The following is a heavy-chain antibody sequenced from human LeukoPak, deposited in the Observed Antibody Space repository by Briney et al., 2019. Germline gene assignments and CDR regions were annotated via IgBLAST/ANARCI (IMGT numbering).Heavy chain of an antibody. Sequence: GASVKVSCKASGYSFSDYYIHWVRQAPGQGLEWLGWINPNGGGTDCAQKFQGWVTMTRNTSISTAYMELSRLRSDDTAVYYCARGAQGYYYYGMDVWGQGTTVTVSS. CDR3: ARGAQGYYYYGMDV. V-gene: IGHV1-2*04. CDR2: INPNGGGT. J-gene: IGHJ6*02. CDR1: GYSFSDYY.